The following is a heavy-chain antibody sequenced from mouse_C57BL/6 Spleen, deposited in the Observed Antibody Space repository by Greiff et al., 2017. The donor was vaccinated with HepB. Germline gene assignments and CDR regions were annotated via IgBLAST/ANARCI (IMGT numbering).Heavy chain of an antibody. Sequence: LVESGPELVKPGASVKLSCKASGYTFTSYDINWVKQRPGQGLEWIGWIYPRDGSTKYNEKFKGKATLTEDASSSTAYMELHSLTSEDSAVYFCATGSWFAYWGQGTLVTVSA. J-gene: IGHJ3*01. V-gene: IGHV1-85*01. CDR3: ATGSWFAY. CDR2: IYPRDGST. CDR1: GYTFTSYD.